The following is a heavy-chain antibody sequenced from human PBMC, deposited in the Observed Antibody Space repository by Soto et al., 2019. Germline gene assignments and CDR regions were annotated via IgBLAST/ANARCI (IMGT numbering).Heavy chain of an antibody. J-gene: IGHJ4*02. V-gene: IGHV3-23*01. Sequence: EVQLLESGGGLAQPGGSLRLSCAASGFTFSNYGMTWVRQAPGKGLEWVSGISGSGTNTFYADAVKGRFAISRDNSKNTLDMQMNSLRADDTAVYYCAKVEDALPTEVVIRNFDYWGQGTLVTGSS. CDR3: AKVEDALPTEVVIRNFDY. CDR1: GFTFSNYG. D-gene: IGHD3-22*01. CDR2: ISGSGTNT.